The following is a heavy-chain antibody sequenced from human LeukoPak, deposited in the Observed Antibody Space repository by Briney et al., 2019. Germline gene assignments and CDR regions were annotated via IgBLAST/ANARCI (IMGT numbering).Heavy chain of an antibody. CDR2: FSTCGSYI. CDR3: ARGNYDFAYDP. Sequence: GGSLRLFCGASGFIRCDFDMNWVRQPPGRGLGWVSYFSTCGSYIHYADSVKGRFTISRDDAKNSLYRQLDRLTVEDTAVYFCARGNYDFAYDPWGQGTLVTVSS. V-gene: IGHV3-21*01. CDR1: GFIRCDFD. D-gene: IGHD3-3*01. J-gene: IGHJ5*02.